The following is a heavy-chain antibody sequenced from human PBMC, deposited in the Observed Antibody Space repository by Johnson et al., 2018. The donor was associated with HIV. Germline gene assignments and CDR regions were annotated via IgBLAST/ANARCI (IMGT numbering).Heavy chain of an antibody. CDR3: ARDGVYSSPHDAFDI. CDR2: IKEDGSED. CDR1: GFTFSNYW. V-gene: IGHV3-7*05. J-gene: IGHJ3*02. D-gene: IGHD6-13*01. Sequence: VQLVESGGGLVQPGRSLRLSCAASGFTFSNYWMSWVRQAPGKGLEWLANIKEDGSEDYYVASLRGRFVISRDNAQNSLYLQMDNLRAKDSAIYYCARDGVYSSPHDAFDIWGQGTRVTVSS.